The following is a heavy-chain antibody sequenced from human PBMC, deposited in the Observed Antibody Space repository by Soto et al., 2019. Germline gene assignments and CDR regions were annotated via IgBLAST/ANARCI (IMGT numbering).Heavy chain of an antibody. V-gene: IGHV5-51*01. CDR2: IYPGDSDT. CDR3: ARQPRDYGSGSYYNDLDY. D-gene: IGHD3-10*01. J-gene: IGHJ4*02. Sequence: GESLKISCKGSGYSFTSYWIGWVRQMPGKGLEWMGIIYPGDSDTRYSPSFQGQVTISADKSISTAYLQWSSLKASDTAMYYCARQPRDYGSGSYYNDLDYWGQGTLVTVSS. CDR1: GYSFTSYW.